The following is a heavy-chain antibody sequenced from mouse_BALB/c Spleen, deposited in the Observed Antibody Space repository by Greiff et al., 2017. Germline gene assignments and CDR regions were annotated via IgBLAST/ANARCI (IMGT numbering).Heavy chain of an antibody. CDR3: ARHTMVTTYYFDY. J-gene: IGHJ2*01. D-gene: IGHD2-1*01. CDR1: GFTFSSYA. Sequence: EVQGVESGGGLVKPGGSLKLSCAASGFTFSSYAMSWVRQTPEKRLEWVATISSGGSYTYYPDSVKGRVTISRDNAKNTLYLQMSSLRSEDTAMYYCARHTMVTTYYFDYWGQGTTLTVAS. V-gene: IGHV5-9-3*01. CDR2: ISSGGSYT.